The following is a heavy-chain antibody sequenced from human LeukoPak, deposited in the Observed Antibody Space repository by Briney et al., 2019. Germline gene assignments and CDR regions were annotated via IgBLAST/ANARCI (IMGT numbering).Heavy chain of an antibody. CDR1: GYTFTSYG. V-gene: IGHV1-18*01. J-gene: IGHJ4*02. CDR2: ISLYNGNT. CDR3: ARVITGTVKYYFDY. Sequence: ASVKVSCKASGYTFTSYGITWVRQAPGHGLEWMGWISLYNGNTNYAQKLQGRVTMTTDTSTSTAYMELRSLRSDDTAVYYCARVITGTVKYYFDYWGQGTLVTVSS. D-gene: IGHD1-20*01.